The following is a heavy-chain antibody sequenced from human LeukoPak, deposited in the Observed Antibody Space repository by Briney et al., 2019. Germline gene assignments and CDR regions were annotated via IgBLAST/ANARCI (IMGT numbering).Heavy chain of an antibody. CDR3: ARGLGTSCYTATDY. CDR2: ISDSGGST. CDR1: GFTFDDYG. J-gene: IGHJ4*02. V-gene: IGHV3-23*01. Sequence: GGSLRLSCAASGFTFDDYGMSWVRQAPGKGLEWVSAISDSGGSTYYADSVKGRFTISRDNSKNTLYLQVNSLRAEDTAVYYCARGLGTSCYTATDYWGQGTLVTVSS. D-gene: IGHD2-2*02.